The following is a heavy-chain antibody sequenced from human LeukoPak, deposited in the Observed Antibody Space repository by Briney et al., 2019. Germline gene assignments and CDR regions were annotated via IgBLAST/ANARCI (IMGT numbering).Heavy chain of an antibody. Sequence: SETLSLTCSVSGGSISSSSYYWGWIRQPPGKGLEWIGSIYYSGSTYYNPSLKSRVTITVDTSKNQFSLKLSSVTAADTAVYYCARHSYYYDSSGYYYPMGDYWGQGTLVTVSS. CDR3: ARHSYYYDSSGYYYPMGDY. J-gene: IGHJ4*02. D-gene: IGHD3-22*01. CDR2: IYYSGST. V-gene: IGHV4-39*01. CDR1: GGSISSSSYY.